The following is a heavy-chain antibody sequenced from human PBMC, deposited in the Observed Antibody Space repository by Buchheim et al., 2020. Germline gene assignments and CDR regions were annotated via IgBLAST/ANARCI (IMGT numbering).Heavy chain of an antibody. Sequence: VQLLESGGGLVQPGGSLRLSCAASGFTFRNYAMSWVRQAPGKGPEWFSAIRDSGGDTYLADSVKGRFTISRDNSINTLYLQMNSLRAEDTAVYYCAKGDSGSHPYYFDFWGQGTL. D-gene: IGHD6-19*01. CDR2: IRDSGGDT. CDR1: GFTFRNYA. V-gene: IGHV3-23*01. J-gene: IGHJ4*02. CDR3: AKGDSGSHPYYFDF.